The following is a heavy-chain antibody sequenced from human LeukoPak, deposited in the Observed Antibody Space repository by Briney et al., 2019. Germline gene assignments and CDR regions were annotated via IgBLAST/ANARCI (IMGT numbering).Heavy chain of an antibody. D-gene: IGHD4-11*01. J-gene: IGHJ4*02. V-gene: IGHV4-38-2*01. Sequence: PSETLSLTCAVSGYSISSGYYRGWIRRPPGKGLEWIGSIYHSGSTYYNPSLKSRVTISVDTSKNQFSLKLSSVTAADTAVYYCARRDDYSSLGFGYWGQGTLVTVSS. CDR1: GYSISSGYY. CDR3: ARRDDYSSLGFGY. CDR2: IYHSGST.